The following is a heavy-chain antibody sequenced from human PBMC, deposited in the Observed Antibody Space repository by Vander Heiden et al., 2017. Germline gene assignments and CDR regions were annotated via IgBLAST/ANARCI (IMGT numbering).Heavy chain of an antibody. CDR2: ISSSSSYI. Sequence: EVQLVESGGGLVKPGGSLRLSCAASGLTFSSYSMNWVRQAPGKGLEWVSSISSSSSYIYYADSVKGRFTISRDNAKNSLYLQMNSLGAEDTAGYYCARDRGSIFGHWGQGTLVTVSS. CDR1: GLTFSSYS. CDR3: ARDRGSIFGH. J-gene: IGHJ5*02. D-gene: IGHD2-15*01. V-gene: IGHV3-21*01.